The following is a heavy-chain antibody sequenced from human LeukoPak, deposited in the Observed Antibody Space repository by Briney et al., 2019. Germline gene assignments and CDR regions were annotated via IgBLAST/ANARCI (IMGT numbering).Heavy chain of an antibody. D-gene: IGHD2-15*01. J-gene: IGHJ4*02. CDR1: GFTFSSYA. CDR2: ISYDGSNK. V-gene: IGHV3-30-3*01. Sequence: GGSLRLSCAASGFTFSSYAMHWVRQAPGKGLEWVAVISYDGSNKYYADSVKGRFTISRDNSKNTLYLQMNSLRAEDTAVYYCARVMVVAVTTNSPFGYWGQGTLVTVSS. CDR3: ARVMVVAVTTNSPFGY.